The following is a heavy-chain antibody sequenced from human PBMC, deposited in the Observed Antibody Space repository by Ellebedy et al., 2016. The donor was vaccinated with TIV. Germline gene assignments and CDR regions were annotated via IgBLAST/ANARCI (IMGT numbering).Heavy chain of an antibody. J-gene: IGHJ4*02. Sequence: MPSETLSLTCTVSGASMSSTGYYWSWIRQPPGKGLEWIGYIYYSGSTNYNPSLKSRVTISVDTSKNQFSLKLTSVTAADTAVYYCARHDRGGFARGVIIAGPDYWGQGTLVTVSS. CDR3: ARHDRGGFARGVIIAGPDY. CDR1: GASMSSTGYY. CDR2: IYYSGST. D-gene: IGHD3-10*01. V-gene: IGHV4-61*05.